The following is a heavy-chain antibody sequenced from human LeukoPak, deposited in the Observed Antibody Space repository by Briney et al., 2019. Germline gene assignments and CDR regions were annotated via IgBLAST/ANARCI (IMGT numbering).Heavy chain of an antibody. D-gene: IGHD3-22*01. CDR1: GGSISSGGYS. CDR2: IYHSGST. V-gene: IGHV4-30-2*01. J-gene: IGHJ3*02. Sequence: SETLSLTCAVSGGSISSGGYSWSWIRQPPGKGLEWIGYIYHSGSTYYNPSLKSRVTISVDRSKNPFSLKLSSVTAADTAVYYCARGRMYYYDSSGYALNAFDIWGQGTMVTVSS. CDR3: ARGRMYYYDSSGYALNAFDI.